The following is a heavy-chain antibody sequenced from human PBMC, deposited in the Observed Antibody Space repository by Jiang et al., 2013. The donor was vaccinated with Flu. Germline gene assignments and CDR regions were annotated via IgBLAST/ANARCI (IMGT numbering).Heavy chain of an antibody. CDR3: AKYQTVDGVTDY. D-gene: IGHD4-23*01. J-gene: IGHJ4*02. CDR2: ISGSGGST. CDR1: GFTFSSYA. Sequence: QLLEVWGEAWYRPGGSLRLSCAASGFTFSSYAMSWVRQAPGKGLEWVSAISGSGGSTYYAGSVKGRFTISRDNSKNTLYLQMNSLRAEDTAVYYCAKYQTVDGVTDYWGQGTLVTVSS. V-gene: IGHV3-23*01.